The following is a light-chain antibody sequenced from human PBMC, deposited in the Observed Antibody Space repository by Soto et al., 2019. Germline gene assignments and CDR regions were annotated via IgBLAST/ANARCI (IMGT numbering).Light chain of an antibody. V-gene: IGKV3-15*01. CDR3: QQYSTMPFT. CDR1: QSVGST. J-gene: IGKJ3*01. Sequence: EIVMTQSPATLSVSPGERATLSCRASQSVGSTLAWYQQKPGQPPKLLIYWASTRESGVPDRFSGSGSGTDFTLTISSLQAEDVAVYYCQQYSTMPFTFGPGTKVDLK. CDR2: WAS.